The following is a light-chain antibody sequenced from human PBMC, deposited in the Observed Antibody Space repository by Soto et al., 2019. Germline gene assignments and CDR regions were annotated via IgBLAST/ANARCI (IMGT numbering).Light chain of an antibody. CDR2: DAS. CDR3: HQYISYPYT. V-gene: IGKV1-5*01. CDR1: QTTNTW. J-gene: IGKJ2*01. Sequence: DIQMTQFPSTLSASVGDIVTITCRASQTTNTWLAWYQQKPGTAPKLLIYDASSLEGGVPSRFRASGSGTEFTLTISSLQTDDLATYYCHQYISYPYTFGQGTKVEIK.